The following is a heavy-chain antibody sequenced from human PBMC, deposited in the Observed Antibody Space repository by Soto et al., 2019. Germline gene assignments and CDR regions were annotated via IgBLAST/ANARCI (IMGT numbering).Heavy chain of an antibody. CDR1: GFTFSGSA. D-gene: IGHD1-26*01. CDR3: GKGWELFIYDAFDI. J-gene: IGHJ3*02. CDR2: IRSKANSYAT. V-gene: IGHV3-73*01. Sequence: GGSLRLSCAASGFTFSGSAMHWVRQASGKGLEWVGRIRSKANSYATAYAASVKGRFTISRDDSKNTAYLQMSSLRAEDTAVYYCGKGWELFIYDAFDIWGQGTMVTVSS.